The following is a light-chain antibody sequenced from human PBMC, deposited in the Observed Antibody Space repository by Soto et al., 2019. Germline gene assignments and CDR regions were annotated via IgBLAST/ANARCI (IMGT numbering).Light chain of an antibody. CDR3: QQYYSYRRT. V-gene: IGKV1-8*01. CDR1: ASISSY. J-gene: IGKJ1*01. CDR2: AAS. Sequence: ARASISSYLNWYQQKPGRDPKLLIYAASTLQSGVPSRVCGSGSGTDFNLSRCWLQCEDFSSYGCQQYYSYRRTSGQGTKVDIK.